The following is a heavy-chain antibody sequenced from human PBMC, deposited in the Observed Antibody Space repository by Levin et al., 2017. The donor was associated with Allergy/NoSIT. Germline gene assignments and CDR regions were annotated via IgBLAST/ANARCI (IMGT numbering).Heavy chain of an antibody. D-gene: IGHD1/OR15-1a*01. J-gene: IGHJ6*02. CDR1: GGSFSDYV. V-gene: IGHV4-34*01. CDR3: ARGRREAVWTKSILNYFYYGMDV. Sequence: SETLSLTCAVSGGSFSDYVWIWIRQSPGKGPEWIGQINHSGFTDYNPSLKSRVTLSLDTPKSQFSLRLRSVTAADAAKYYCARGRREAVWTKSILNYFYYGMDVWGQGTTVAVSS. CDR2: INHSGFT.